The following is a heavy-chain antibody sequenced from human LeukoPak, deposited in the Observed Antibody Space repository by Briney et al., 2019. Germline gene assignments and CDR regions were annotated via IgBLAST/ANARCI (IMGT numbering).Heavy chain of an antibody. V-gene: IGHV3-48*04. Sequence: GGSLRLSCAASGFTFSSYSMNWVRQAPGKGLEWVSYISSSGSTIYYADSVKGRFTISRDNAKNSLYLQMNSLRAEDTAVYYCARTWYSSGWIFDYWGQGTLVTVSS. CDR3: ARTWYSSGWIFDY. CDR2: ISSSGSTI. D-gene: IGHD6-19*01. CDR1: GFTFSSYS. J-gene: IGHJ4*02.